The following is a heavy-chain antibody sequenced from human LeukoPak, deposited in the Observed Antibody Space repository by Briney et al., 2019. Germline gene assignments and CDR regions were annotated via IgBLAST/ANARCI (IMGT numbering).Heavy chain of an antibody. CDR3: ARQGPAVAGTVVPHNWFDP. J-gene: IGHJ5*02. D-gene: IGHD6-19*01. Sequence: SETLSLTCTVSGGSISSSSYYWGWIRQPPGKGLEWIGSIYYSGSTYYNPSLKSRVTISVDTSKNQFSLKLSPVTAADTAVYYCARQGPAVAGTVVPHNWFDPWGQGTLVTVSS. CDR1: GGSISSSSYY. V-gene: IGHV4-39*01. CDR2: IYYSGST.